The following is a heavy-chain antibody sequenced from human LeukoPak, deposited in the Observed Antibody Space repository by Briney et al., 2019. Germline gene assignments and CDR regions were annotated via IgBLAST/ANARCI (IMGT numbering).Heavy chain of an antibody. J-gene: IGHJ4*02. CDR3: AAPDYDILTGYSVDFDY. CDR2: ISGSGGST. V-gene: IGHV3-23*01. D-gene: IGHD3-9*01. CDR1: GFTFSSYA. Sequence: GGSLRLSCAASGFTFSSYAMSWVRQAPGKGLEWVSAISGSGGSTYYADSVKGRFTISGDNSKNTLYLQMNSLRAEDTAVYYCAAPDYDILTGYSVDFDYWGQGTLVTVSS.